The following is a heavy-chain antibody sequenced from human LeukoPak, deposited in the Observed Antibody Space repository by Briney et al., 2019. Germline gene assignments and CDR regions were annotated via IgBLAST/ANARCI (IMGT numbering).Heavy chain of an antibody. J-gene: IGHJ6*03. CDR2: MNPNSGKT. CDR1: GYTLTSYD. D-gene: IGHD5-18*01. CDR3: ARGILDTAMAHYYYYYYMDV. Sequence: ASVKVSCKASGYTLTSYDINWVRQATGQGLEWMGWMNPNSGKTGYAQKFQGRVTITRNTSISTAYMELSSLRSEDTAVYYCARGILDTAMAHYYYYYYMDVWGKGTTVTVSS. V-gene: IGHV1-8*01.